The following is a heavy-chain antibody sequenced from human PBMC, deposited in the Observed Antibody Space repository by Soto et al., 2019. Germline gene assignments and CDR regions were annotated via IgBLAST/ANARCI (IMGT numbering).Heavy chain of an antibody. Sequence: SETLSLTCTVSGGSISSSSYYWGWIRQPPGKGLEWIGSIYYSGSTYYNPSLRSRVTISVDTSKNQFSLKLSSVTAADTAVYYCARFPDSSGYGDYENDAFDIWGQGTMVTVSS. D-gene: IGHD3-22*01. V-gene: IGHV4-39*01. J-gene: IGHJ3*02. CDR1: GGSISSSSYY. CDR2: IYYSGST. CDR3: ARFPDSSGYGDYENDAFDI.